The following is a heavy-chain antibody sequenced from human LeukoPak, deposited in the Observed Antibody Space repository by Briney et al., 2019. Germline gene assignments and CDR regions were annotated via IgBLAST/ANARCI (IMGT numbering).Heavy chain of an antibody. CDR3: ARLLPGFGYDSSGFNFDY. Sequence: SETLSLTCTVSGGSISSYYWSWIRQPPGKGLEWIGYTYYSGSTNYNPSLKSRVTISVDTSKNQFSLKLSSVTAADTAVYYCARLLPGFGYDSSGFNFDYWGQGTLVTVSS. J-gene: IGHJ4*02. CDR2: TYYSGST. V-gene: IGHV4-59*08. CDR1: GGSISSYY. D-gene: IGHD3-22*01.